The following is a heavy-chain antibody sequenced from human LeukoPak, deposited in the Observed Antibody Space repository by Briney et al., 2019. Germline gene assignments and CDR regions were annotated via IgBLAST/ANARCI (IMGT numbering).Heavy chain of an antibody. Sequence: PSQTLSLTCTVSNVSISSGSHYWNWIRQPAGKGLEWIGYIYYSGSTNYNPSLKSRVTISVDTSKNQFSLKLSSVTAADTAVYYCARGHSSSPPSFDYWGQGTLVTVSS. J-gene: IGHJ4*02. D-gene: IGHD6-6*01. CDR2: IYYSGST. CDR3: ARGHSSSPPSFDY. V-gene: IGHV4-61*10. CDR1: NVSISSGSHY.